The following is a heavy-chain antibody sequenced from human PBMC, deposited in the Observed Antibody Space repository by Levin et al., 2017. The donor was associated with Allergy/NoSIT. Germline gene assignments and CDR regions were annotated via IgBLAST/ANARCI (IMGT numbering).Heavy chain of an antibody. Sequence: SETLSLTCAVYGGSFSGYYWSWIRQPPGKGLEWIGEINHSGSTNYNPSLKSRVTISVDTSKNQFSLKLSSVTAADTAVYYCARGRTRSGSYYNDYYYYGSYSAYGMDVWGQGTTVTVSS. CDR2: INHSGST. CDR3: ARGRTRSGSYYNDYYYYGSYSAYGMDV. J-gene: IGHJ6*02. CDR1: GGSFSGYY. D-gene: IGHD3-10*01. V-gene: IGHV4-34*01.